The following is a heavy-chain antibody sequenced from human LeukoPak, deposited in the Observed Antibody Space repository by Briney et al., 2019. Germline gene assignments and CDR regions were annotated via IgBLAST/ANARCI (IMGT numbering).Heavy chain of an antibody. V-gene: IGHV1-18*01. J-gene: IGHJ4*02. Sequence: ASVKVSCKASGYTFTSYGISWVRQAPGQGLEWMGWISAYNGNTNYAQKLQGRVTMTTDTSTSTAYMELRSLRSDDTAVYYCAKARRATALGWLSLYYFDYWGQGTLVTVSS. CDR3: AKARRATALGWLSLYYFDY. CDR2: ISAYNGNT. CDR1: GYTFTSYG. D-gene: IGHD3-22*01.